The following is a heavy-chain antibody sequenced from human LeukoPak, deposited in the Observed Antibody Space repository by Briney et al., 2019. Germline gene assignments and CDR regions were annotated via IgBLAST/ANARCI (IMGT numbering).Heavy chain of an antibody. CDR3: ARAGITMIVVPIGYFDY. CDR2: ISYDGSNK. Sequence: GGSLRLSCAASGFTFRSYAMHWVRQAPGKGLEWVAVISYDGSNKYYADSVKGRFTISRDNSKNTLYLQMNSLRAEDTAVYYCARAGITMIVVPIGYFDYWGQGTLVTVSS. CDR1: GFTFRSYA. V-gene: IGHV3-30-3*01. J-gene: IGHJ4*02. D-gene: IGHD3-22*01.